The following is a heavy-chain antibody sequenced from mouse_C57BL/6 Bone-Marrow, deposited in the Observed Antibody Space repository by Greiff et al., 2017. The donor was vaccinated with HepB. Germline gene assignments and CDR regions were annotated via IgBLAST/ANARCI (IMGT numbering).Heavy chain of an antibody. D-gene: IGHD2-13*01. Sequence: QVQLQQPGAELVRPGSSVKLSCKASGYTFTSYWMDWVKQRPGQGLEWIGNIYPSDSETHYNQKFKDKATLTVDKSSSTAYMQLSSLTSEDSAVYYCARSDFHCYFDVWGTGTTVTVSS. V-gene: IGHV1-61*01. CDR3: ARSDFHCYFDV. J-gene: IGHJ1*03. CDR2: IYPSDSET. CDR1: GYTFTSYW.